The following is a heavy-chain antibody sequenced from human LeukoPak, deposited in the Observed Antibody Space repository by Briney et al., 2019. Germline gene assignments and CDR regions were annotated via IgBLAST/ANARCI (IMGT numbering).Heavy chain of an antibody. V-gene: IGHV3-21*01. CDR2: ISTGSSYI. J-gene: IGHJ4*02. Sequence: GGSLRLSCAASGFTFNTYNMNWVRQAPGKGLEWVSSISTGSSYIYYADSEKGRFTISRDDAKNSLYLQMNSLRADDTAVYYCARASGSYHGGDSWGQGTLVTVSS. CDR1: GFTFNTYN. CDR3: ARASGSYHGGDS. D-gene: IGHD3-10*01.